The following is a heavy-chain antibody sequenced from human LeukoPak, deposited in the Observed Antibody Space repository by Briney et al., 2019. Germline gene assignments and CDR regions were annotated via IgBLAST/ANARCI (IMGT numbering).Heavy chain of an antibody. CDR1: GFTLSSYA. CDR2: ISYDGSNK. CDR3: ARDHGRGSTDYFDY. V-gene: IGHV3-30*04. J-gene: IGHJ4*02. Sequence: GRSLRLSCAASGFTLSSYAMHWVRQAPGKGLEWVAVISYDGSNKYYADSVKGRFTISRDNSKNTLYLQMNSLRAEDTAVYYCARDHGRGSTDYFDYWGQGTLVTVSS. D-gene: IGHD3-10*01.